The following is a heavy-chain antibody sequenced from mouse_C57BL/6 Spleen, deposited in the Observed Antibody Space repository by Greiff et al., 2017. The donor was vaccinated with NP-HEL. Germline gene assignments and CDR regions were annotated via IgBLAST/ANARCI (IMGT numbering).Heavy chain of an antibody. CDR1: GYSITSGYY. Sequence: EVKLQESGPGLVKPSQSLSLTCSVTGYSITSGYYWNWIRQFPGNKLEWMGYISYDGSNNYNPSLKNRISITRDTSKNQFFLKLNSVTTEDTATYYCARGGYYGSLFDYWGQGTTLTVSS. CDR3: ARGGYYGSLFDY. J-gene: IGHJ2*01. D-gene: IGHD1-1*01. V-gene: IGHV3-6*01. CDR2: ISYDGSN.